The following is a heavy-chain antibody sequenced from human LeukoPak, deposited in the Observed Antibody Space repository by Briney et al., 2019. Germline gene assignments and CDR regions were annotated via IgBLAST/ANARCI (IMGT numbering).Heavy chain of an antibody. CDR1: GGSISSSSFY. Sequence: SETLSLTCTVSGGSISSSSFYWAWIRQPPGKGLEWIGSIYYSGTTYYNPSVKSRVTISVDTSKNQFSLKLSSVTAADTAVYYCARAVGTIFGVDSRQQAFDYWGQGTLVTVSS. D-gene: IGHD3-3*01. J-gene: IGHJ4*02. CDR3: ARAVGTIFGVDSRQQAFDY. CDR2: IYYSGTT. V-gene: IGHV4-39*07.